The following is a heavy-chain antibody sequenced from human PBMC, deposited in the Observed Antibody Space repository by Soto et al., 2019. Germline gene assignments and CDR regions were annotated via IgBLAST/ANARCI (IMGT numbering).Heavy chain of an antibody. CDR3: AARYYYDSSGRVY. J-gene: IGHJ4*02. CDR2: IYYSGST. D-gene: IGHD3-22*01. CDR1: GGSISSGGYY. Sequence: SETLSLTCTVSGGSISSGGYYWSWIRQHPGKGLGWIGYIYYSGSTYYNPSLKSRVTISVDTSKNHFSLKLSSVTAADTAVYYCAARYYYDSSGRVYWGQGTLVTVSS. V-gene: IGHV4-31*03.